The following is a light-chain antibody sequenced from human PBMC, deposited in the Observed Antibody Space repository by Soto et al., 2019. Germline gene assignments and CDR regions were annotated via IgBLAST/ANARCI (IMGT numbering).Light chain of an antibody. CDR2: DAS. Sequence: AIQLTQSPSSLSASVGDRVTITCRASQGISSALAWYQQKPGKAPKLLIYDASSLESGVPSRFSGSGSGTDFTLTISSLQPEDFANYYCQQCNSLLTFGGGTKVEIK. V-gene: IGKV1-13*02. CDR3: QQCNSLLT. J-gene: IGKJ4*01. CDR1: QGISSA.